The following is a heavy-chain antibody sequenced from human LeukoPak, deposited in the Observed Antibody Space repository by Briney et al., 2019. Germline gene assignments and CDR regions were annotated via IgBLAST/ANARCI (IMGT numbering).Heavy chain of an antibody. J-gene: IGHJ4*02. CDR3: ATITMVRGVRLDY. V-gene: IGHV3-23*01. Sequence: GGSLRLSCAASGFTFSSYGMSRVRQAPGKGLEWVSAISGSGGSTYYADSVKGRFTISRDNSKNTLYLQMNSLRAEDTAVYYCATITMVRGVRLDYWGQGTLVTVSS. CDR1: GFTFSSYG. D-gene: IGHD3-10*01. CDR2: ISGSGGST.